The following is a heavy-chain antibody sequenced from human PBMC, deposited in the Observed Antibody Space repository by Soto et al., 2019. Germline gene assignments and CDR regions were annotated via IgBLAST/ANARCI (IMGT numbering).Heavy chain of an antibody. CDR1: GYTLTSYY. Sequence: ASVKVSCKASGYTLTSYYIHWVRQAPGQGLEWMGIINPLSGSTAYAQKFQGRVTLTRDTSTSTVSMGLSSLRSEDTAMYYCARGTWDSSGWYTFPFDYWGQGTVVTVS. V-gene: IGHV1-46*01. CDR3: ARGTWDSSGWYTFPFDY. D-gene: IGHD6-19*01. J-gene: IGHJ4*02. CDR2: INPLSGST.